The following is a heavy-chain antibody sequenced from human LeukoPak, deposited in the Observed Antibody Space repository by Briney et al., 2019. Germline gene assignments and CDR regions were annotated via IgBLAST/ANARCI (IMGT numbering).Heavy chain of an antibody. Sequence: GGSLRLSCAASGFTFSSYEMNWVRQAPGKGLEWVSYISSSGSTIYYADSVKGRSTISRDNAKNSLYLQMNSLRAEDTAVYYCARVLSSGDLGVDYWGQGTLVTVSS. V-gene: IGHV3-48*03. CDR1: GFTFSSYE. CDR3: ARVLSSGDLGVDY. J-gene: IGHJ4*02. CDR2: ISSSGSTI. D-gene: IGHD2-15*01.